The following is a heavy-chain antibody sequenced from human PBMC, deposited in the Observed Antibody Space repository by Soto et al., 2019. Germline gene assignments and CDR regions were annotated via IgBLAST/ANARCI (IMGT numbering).Heavy chain of an antibody. V-gene: IGHV4-39*01. D-gene: IGHD6-13*01. Sequence: QLQLQESGTGLVKPSETLSLTCTVSGGSISSSSYYWGWIRQPPWKGLEWIGSIYYSGSTYYNPSLKSRVTISGDTSKSQFSLKLSSVTAADTAVYYCARQFNAGNSPPFSFDYWGQGTLVTVCS. CDR3: ARQFNAGNSPPFSFDY. CDR1: GGSISSSSYY. CDR2: IYYSGST. J-gene: IGHJ4*02.